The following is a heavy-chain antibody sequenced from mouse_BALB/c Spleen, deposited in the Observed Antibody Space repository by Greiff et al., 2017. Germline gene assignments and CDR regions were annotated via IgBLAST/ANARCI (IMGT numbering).Heavy chain of an antibody. Sequence: EVMLVESGGGLVKPGGSLKLSCAASGFTFSSYAMSWVRQSPEKRLEWVAEISSGGSYTYYPDTVTGRFTISRDNAKNTLYLEMSSLRSEDTAMYYCARLSEAMDYWGQGTSVTVSS. J-gene: IGHJ4*01. V-gene: IGHV5-9-4*01. CDR3: ARLSEAMDY. CDR1: GFTFSSYA. D-gene: IGHD3-1*01. CDR2: ISSGGSYT.